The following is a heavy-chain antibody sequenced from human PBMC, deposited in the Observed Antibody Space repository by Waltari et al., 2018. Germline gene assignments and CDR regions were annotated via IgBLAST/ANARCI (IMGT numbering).Heavy chain of an antibody. CDR2: IIPILGIA. CDR3: GVAAAGLAVGGYYYGMDV. CDR1: GGTFSSYA. D-gene: IGHD6-13*01. J-gene: IGHJ6*02. Sequence: QVQLVQSGAEVKKPGSSVKVSCKASGGTFSSYAISWVRQAPGQGLEWMGRIIPILGIANYAQKFQGRVTITADKSTSTAYMELSSLRSEDTAVYYCGVAAAGLAVGGYYYGMDVWGQGTTVTVSS. V-gene: IGHV1-69*04.